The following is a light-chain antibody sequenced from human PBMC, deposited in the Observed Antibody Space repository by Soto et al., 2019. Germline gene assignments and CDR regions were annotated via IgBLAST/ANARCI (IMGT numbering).Light chain of an antibody. CDR3: CSYTSDLTPYV. V-gene: IGLV2-14*03. CDR1: SSDIGGHDD. Sequence: QSVLTQPASVSWSPGQSITISCTGTSSDIGGHDDVSWYQQHPGKVPKLLIYGVTDRPSGVSNRFSGSKSGNVASLTISGLQAEDEADYYCCSYTSDLTPYVFGTGTKVTVL. J-gene: IGLJ1*01. CDR2: GVT.